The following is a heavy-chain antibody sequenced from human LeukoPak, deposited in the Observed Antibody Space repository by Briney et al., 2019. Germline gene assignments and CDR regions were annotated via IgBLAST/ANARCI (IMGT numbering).Heavy chain of an antibody. CDR1: GFTFSNYG. J-gene: IGHJ6*04. CDR3: AELGITMIGGV. Sequence: PGGSLRLSCAASGFTFSNYGMHWVRQAPGKGPEWVAFIRFDGTSKFYADSVKARFTISRDNAKNSLYLQMNSLRAEDTAVYYCAELGITMIGGVWGKGTTVTISS. D-gene: IGHD3-10*02. V-gene: IGHV3-30*02. CDR2: IRFDGTSK.